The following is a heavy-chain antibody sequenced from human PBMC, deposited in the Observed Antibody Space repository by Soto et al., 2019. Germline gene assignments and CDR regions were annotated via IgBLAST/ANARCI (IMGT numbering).Heavy chain of an antibody. Sequence: SETLSLTCTVSGGSISSYYWSWIRQPPGKGLEWIGYIYYSGSTNYNPSLKSRVTISIDTSKNQFSPKLSSVTAADTAVYYCARAEGSSWYVNWFDPWGQGTLVTVSS. V-gene: IGHV4-59*01. CDR2: IYYSGST. D-gene: IGHD6-13*01. CDR3: ARAEGSSWYVNWFDP. CDR1: GGSISSYY. J-gene: IGHJ5*02.